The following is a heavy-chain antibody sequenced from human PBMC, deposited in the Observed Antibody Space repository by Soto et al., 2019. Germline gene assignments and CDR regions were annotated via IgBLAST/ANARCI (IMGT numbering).Heavy chain of an antibody. CDR1: GFSLSTAGVA. D-gene: IGHD1-26*01. CDR3: THTPAQGLLGVES. J-gene: IGHJ4*02. Sequence: QVTLKESGPTLVNPTQTLTVTCTFSGFSLSTAGVAVSWIRQPPGKGLEWLALLYWDNDARYNPSLGTRLTVAKDASKNQVVLTVTNLDPVDTATYYCTHTPAQGLLGVESWGQGALVTVSS. CDR2: LYWDNDA. V-gene: IGHV2-5*02.